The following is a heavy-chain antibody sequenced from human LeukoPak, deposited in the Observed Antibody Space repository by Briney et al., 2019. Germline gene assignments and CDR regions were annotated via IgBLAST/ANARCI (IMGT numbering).Heavy chain of an antibody. Sequence: SETLSLTCTVSGGSISSSSYYWGWIRQPPGKGLEWIGNIYYSGRTYYAPSLKSRVTISVDTSKNQFSLKLSSVTAADTAVYYCAREYNWNAPYFDYWGQGTLVTVSS. CDR3: AREYNWNAPYFDY. CDR2: IYYSGRT. CDR1: GGSISSSSYY. D-gene: IGHD1-20*01. V-gene: IGHV4-39*07. J-gene: IGHJ4*02.